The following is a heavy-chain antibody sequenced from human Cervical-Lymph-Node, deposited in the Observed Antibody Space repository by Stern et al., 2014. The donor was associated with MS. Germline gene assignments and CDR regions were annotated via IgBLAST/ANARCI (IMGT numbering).Heavy chain of an antibody. CDR3: GRFTSAAPGIS. V-gene: IGHV4-61*02. Sequence: QVQLQESGPGLVKPSQPLSLTCTVSGASISSGGYFWSWIRQPAGKGLEWIGRIYNNGDTPYNPSFKSRVTMPLDTPKTQFPLTLPSVTATDTAVYYCGRFTSAAPGISWGQGTLVTVSS. D-gene: IGHD6-13*01. CDR2: IYNNGDT. CDR1: GASISSGGYF. J-gene: IGHJ4*02.